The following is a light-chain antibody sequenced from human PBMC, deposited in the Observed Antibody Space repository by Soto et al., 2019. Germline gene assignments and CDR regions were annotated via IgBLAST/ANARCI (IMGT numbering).Light chain of an antibody. CDR2: EGS. CDR1: SSDVANYNL. V-gene: IGLV2-23*01. J-gene: IGLJ1*01. Sequence: QSALTQPASVSGSPGQSITISCTGTSSDVANYNLVSWYQQHPGKAPKFIIYEGSKRPSGISNRFSGSKSGNTASLTISGLQAEDEADYYCCSYAGSSTYVFGTGTKLTVL. CDR3: CSYAGSSTYV.